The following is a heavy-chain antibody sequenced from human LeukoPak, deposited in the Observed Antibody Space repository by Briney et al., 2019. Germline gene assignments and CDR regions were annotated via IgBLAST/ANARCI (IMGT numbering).Heavy chain of an antibody. D-gene: IGHD2-21*01. V-gene: IGHV3-21*01. CDR1: GFTFSSYS. CDR2: ISSSSSYI. J-gene: IGHJ4*02. CDR3: ARVPPLDGHISDY. Sequence: MPGGSLRLSCAASGFTFSSYSMNWVRQAPGKGLEWVSSISSSSSYIYYADSVKGRFTISRDNAKNSLYLQMNSLRAEDTAVYYCARVPPLDGHISDYWGQGTLVTVSS.